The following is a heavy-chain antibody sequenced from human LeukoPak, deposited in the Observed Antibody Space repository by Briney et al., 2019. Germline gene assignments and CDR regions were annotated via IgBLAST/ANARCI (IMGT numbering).Heavy chain of an antibody. Sequence: GGSLRLSCAASGFTFSNYAMSWVRQAPGKGLEWVANIKQDGSEKYYVDSVKGRFTISRDNAKNSLYLQMNSLRAEDTAVYYCAREGLWFGELSYWGQGTLVTVSS. CDR2: IKQDGSEK. CDR1: GFTFSNYA. CDR3: AREGLWFGELSY. J-gene: IGHJ4*02. D-gene: IGHD3-10*01. V-gene: IGHV3-7*01.